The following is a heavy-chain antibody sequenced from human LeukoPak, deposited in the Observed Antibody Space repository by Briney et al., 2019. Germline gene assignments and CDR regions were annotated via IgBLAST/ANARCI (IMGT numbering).Heavy chain of an antibody. J-gene: IGHJ4*02. CDR1: GFTVSSNY. D-gene: IGHD3-10*01. CDR2: IYSGGST. V-gene: IGHV3-66*01. Sequence: GGSLRLSCAASGFTVSSNYMSWVRQAPGKGLEWVSVIYSGGSTYYADSVKGRFTISRDNSKNTLYLQMNSLRAEDTAVYYCAKDRIRYYYGSGSYYIYAGFDYWGQGTLVTVSS. CDR3: AKDRIRYYYGSGSYYIYAGFDY.